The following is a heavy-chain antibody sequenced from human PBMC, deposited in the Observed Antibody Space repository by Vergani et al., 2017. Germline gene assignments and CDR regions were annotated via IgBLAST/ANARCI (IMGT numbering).Heavy chain of an antibody. D-gene: IGHD1-1*01. CDR1: GFKFSDHH. Sequence: VQLLESGGGSVKPGGSLRLSCAASGFKFSDHHMSWIRQAPGKGLEWVSHISPGASTVSYTDSVTGRFTVSRDNDNNSLTLDMTTLRVEDTAVYYCAKNPGISTTRHYYAMDVWGQGTTVTVSS. V-gene: IGHV3-11*04. CDR2: ISPGASTV. J-gene: IGHJ6*02. CDR3: AKNPGISTTRHYYAMDV.